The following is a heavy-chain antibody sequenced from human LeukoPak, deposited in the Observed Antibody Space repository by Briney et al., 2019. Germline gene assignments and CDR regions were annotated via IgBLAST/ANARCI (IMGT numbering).Heavy chain of an antibody. CDR2: IYYRGST. CDR3: VRVQADGHSDI. CDR1: GGSISNYH. Sequence: SETLSLTCTVSGGSISNYHWSWIRQPPGKGLGWIGYIYYRGSTKHNPSLESRVTISVDMSKNQFSLKLNSVTAADTAVYYCVRVQADGHSDIWGQGTMVTVSS. V-gene: IGHV4-59*01. J-gene: IGHJ3*02. D-gene: IGHD5-24*01.